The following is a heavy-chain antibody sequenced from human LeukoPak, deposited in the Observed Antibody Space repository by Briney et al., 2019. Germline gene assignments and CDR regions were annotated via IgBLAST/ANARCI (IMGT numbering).Heavy chain of an antibody. V-gene: IGHV3-21*01. Sequence: GGSLRLSCAASGFTFSSYSMNWVRQAPGKGLEWVSSISTSSDYIYYADSLKGRFTVSRDNAKNSLYLQMNSLRADDTAVYYCARDRAGSSGSIPFDYWGQGTLVTVSS. CDR2: ISTSSDYI. J-gene: IGHJ4*02. D-gene: IGHD3-22*01. CDR3: ARDRAGSSGSIPFDY. CDR1: GFTFSSYS.